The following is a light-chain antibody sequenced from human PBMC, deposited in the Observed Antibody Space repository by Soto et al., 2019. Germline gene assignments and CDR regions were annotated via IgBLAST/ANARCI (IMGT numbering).Light chain of an antibody. CDR3: QQCRNWPLS. Sequence: EIVLTQSPATLSLSPGERATLSCRASQSVSSYLAWYQQKPGQAPRLLIYDASNRATGMPARFSGSGFGPDVRLAISSLHPEDSAVYYCQQCRNWPLSLGGGTKGDIK. CDR2: DAS. V-gene: IGKV3-11*01. CDR1: QSVSSY. J-gene: IGKJ4*02.